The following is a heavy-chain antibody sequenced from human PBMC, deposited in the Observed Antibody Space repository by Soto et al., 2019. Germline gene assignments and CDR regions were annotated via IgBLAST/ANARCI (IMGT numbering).Heavy chain of an antibody. CDR2: ISYDGSLQ. J-gene: IGHJ4*02. CDR3: VSDRGYGHASVPYS. CDR1: GFAFSSYG. Sequence: QAQLVESGGGVVQPGRSLRLSCAASGFAFSSYGMHWVRQAPGTGLEWVAVISYDGSLQHYADSVKGRFTISRDNSKNMVLLQNSSLRAEDTAVYYWVSDRGYGHASVPYSWGQGTLVSVSS. V-gene: IGHV3-30*03. D-gene: IGHD5-18*01.